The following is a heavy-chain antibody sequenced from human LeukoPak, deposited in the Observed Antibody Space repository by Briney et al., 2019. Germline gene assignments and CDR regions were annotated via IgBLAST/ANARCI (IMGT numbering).Heavy chain of an antibody. CDR3: ARGKGLRVAFDI. V-gene: IGHV6-1*01. D-gene: IGHD5-12*01. CDR2: TYYRSKWYN. Sequence: SQTLSLTCAIPGGSVSSNSAAWNWIRQSPSRGLEWLGRTYYRSKWYNDYAVSVKSRITINPDTSKNQFSLQLNSVTPEDTAVYYCARGKGLRVAFDIWGQGTMVTVSS. J-gene: IGHJ3*02. CDR1: GGSVSSNSAA.